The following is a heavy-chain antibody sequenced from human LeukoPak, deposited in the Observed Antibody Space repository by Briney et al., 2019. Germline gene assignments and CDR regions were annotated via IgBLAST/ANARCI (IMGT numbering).Heavy chain of an antibody. V-gene: IGHV1-2*02. Sequence: ASVKVSCKASGYTFTSYGISWVRQAPGQGLEWMGWINPNSGGTNYAQKFQGRVTMTRDTSISTAYMELSRLRSDDTAVYYCARGPTKNTIFGVVIIYAFDIWGQGTMVTVSS. D-gene: IGHD3-3*01. J-gene: IGHJ3*02. CDR3: ARGPTKNTIFGVVIIYAFDI. CDR1: GYTFTSYG. CDR2: INPNSGGT.